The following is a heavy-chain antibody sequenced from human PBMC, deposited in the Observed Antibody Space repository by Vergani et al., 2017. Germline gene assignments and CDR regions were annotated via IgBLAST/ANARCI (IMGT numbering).Heavy chain of an antibody. Sequence: QVQLVQSGAEVKKPGASVKVSCKASGYTFTSYYMHWVRQVPGQGLEWMGIINPSGGSTSYAQKFQGRVTMPRYTSTSTVYMELSRLRSEDTAVYYCARDKVIGVVIRPYYGMDVWGQGTTVTVSS. CDR2: INPSGGST. CDR3: ARDKVIGVVIRPYYGMDV. D-gene: IGHD3-3*01. J-gene: IGHJ6*02. CDR1: GYTFTSYY. V-gene: IGHV1-46*03.